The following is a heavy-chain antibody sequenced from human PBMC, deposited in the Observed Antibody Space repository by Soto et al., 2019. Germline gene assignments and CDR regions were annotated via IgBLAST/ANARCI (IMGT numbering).Heavy chain of an antibody. V-gene: IGHV4-59*01. Sequence: SETLSLTCTVSGVSISSYYWSWIRQPPGKGLEWIGYIYYSGSTNYNPSLKSRVTISVDTSKNQFSLKLSSVTAADTAVYYCARFPGIAVVRAPGFFDYWGQGTLVTVSS. CDR2: IYYSGST. CDR1: GVSISSYY. D-gene: IGHD6-19*01. CDR3: ARFPGIAVVRAPGFFDY. J-gene: IGHJ4*02.